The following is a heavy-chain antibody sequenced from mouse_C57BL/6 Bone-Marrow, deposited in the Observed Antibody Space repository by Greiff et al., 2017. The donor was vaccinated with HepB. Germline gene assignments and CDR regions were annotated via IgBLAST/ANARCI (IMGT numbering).Heavy chain of an antibody. D-gene: IGHD1-1*01. CDR3: ERLTTVPKHGAMDY. CDR1: GFTFSDYY. CDR2: ISNGGGST. J-gene: IGHJ4*01. Sequence: EVHLVESGGGLVQPGGSLKLSCAASGFTFSDYYMYWVRQTPEKRLEWVAYISNGGGSTYYPDTVKGRFTIARDNAKNTLYLQMSRLKSEDTALYYWERLTTVPKHGAMDYWGQGTSVTVSS. V-gene: IGHV5-12*01.